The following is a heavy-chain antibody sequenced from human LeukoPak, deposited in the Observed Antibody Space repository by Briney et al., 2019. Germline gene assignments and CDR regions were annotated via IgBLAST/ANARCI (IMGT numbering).Heavy chain of an antibody. V-gene: IGHV4-38-2*01. CDR1: GYFISSGYY. CDR3: ARAPPAAPFDY. D-gene: IGHD2-2*01. Sequence: SETLSLTCAVSGYFISSGYYWGWIRQPPGKGLEWVGSIYHSGSTYYNPSLKSRVTISVDTSKNQFSLKLSSVTAADTAVYYCARAPPAAPFDYWGQGTLVTVSS. CDR2: IYHSGST. J-gene: IGHJ4*02.